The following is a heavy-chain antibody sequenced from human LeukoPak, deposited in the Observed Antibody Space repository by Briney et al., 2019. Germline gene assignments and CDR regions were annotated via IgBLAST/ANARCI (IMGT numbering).Heavy chain of an antibody. Sequence: PGGSLRLSCAASGFTFSSYEMNWVRQAPGKGLEWVSYFSSSGSTIYYADSVKGRFTISRDNAKNSLYLQMNSLRAEDTAVYYCARAPISWNSVGAFDIWGQGTMVTVSS. CDR2: FSSSGSTI. D-gene: IGHD1-7*01. CDR1: GFTFSSYE. J-gene: IGHJ3*02. V-gene: IGHV3-48*03. CDR3: ARAPISWNSVGAFDI.